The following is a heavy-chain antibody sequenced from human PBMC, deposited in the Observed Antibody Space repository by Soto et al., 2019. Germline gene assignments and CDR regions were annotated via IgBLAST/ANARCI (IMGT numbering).Heavy chain of an antibody. CDR1: GYTFTSYD. CDR3: ARGDVLLCFGELLRHYYYYMDV. V-gene: IGHV1-8*01. D-gene: IGHD3-10*01. Sequence: QVQLVQSGAEVKKPGASVKVSCKASGYTFTSYDINWVRQATGQGLEWMGWMNPNSGNTGYAQKFQGRVTMTRNTSISTAYMELSSLRSEDTAVYYCARGDVLLCFGELLRHYYYYMDVWGKGTTVTVSS. J-gene: IGHJ6*03. CDR2: MNPNSGNT.